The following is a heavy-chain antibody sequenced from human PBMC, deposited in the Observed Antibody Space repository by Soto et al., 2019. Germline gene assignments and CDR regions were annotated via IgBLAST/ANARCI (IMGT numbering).Heavy chain of an antibody. CDR3: VRHITTGYYGMDV. Sequence: QVQLVQSGAEVKKPGSSVKVSCKVSGGAFSSYDISWVRQAPGQGLDWMGGIIPLFETTNYAQKFQGRVTITADKSTSTAYIELSRLRSEDTAVYYCVRHITTGYYGMDVWGQGTTVTVSS. J-gene: IGHJ6*02. V-gene: IGHV1-69*06. CDR2: IIPLFETT. CDR1: GGAFSSYD. D-gene: IGHD4-4*01.